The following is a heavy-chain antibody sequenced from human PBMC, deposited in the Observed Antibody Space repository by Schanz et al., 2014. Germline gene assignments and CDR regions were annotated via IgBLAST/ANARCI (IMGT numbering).Heavy chain of an antibody. J-gene: IGHJ4*02. Sequence: QVQLVQSGAEVKKPGASVKVSCKASGYTFTSYYMHWVRQAPGQGLEWMGIINPSGGSTSYAQKFQGRVAMTRDTSTSTVYMELSSLRSEDTAVYYCARDGEAAAGCAYWGQGTLXTVSS. CDR3: ARDGEAAAGCAY. CDR2: INPSGGST. D-gene: IGHD6-13*01. CDR1: GYTFTSYY. V-gene: IGHV1-46*03.